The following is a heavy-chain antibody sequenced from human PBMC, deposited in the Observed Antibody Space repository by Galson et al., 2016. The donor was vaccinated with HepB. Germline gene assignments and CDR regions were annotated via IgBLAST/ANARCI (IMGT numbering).Heavy chain of an antibody. V-gene: IGHV3-30*18. CDR2: LSYDGSKT. D-gene: IGHD7-27*01. Sequence: LRLSCAASGLTFSYHGMHWVRQAPGKGLEWVAVLSYDGSKTYYADFVKGRFTISRDTSKKTLYLQMNSLRPEGTAIYYCVKVGHYWGDFDYWGQGTLVTVSS. CDR3: VKVGHYWGDFDY. J-gene: IGHJ4*02. CDR1: GLTFSYHG.